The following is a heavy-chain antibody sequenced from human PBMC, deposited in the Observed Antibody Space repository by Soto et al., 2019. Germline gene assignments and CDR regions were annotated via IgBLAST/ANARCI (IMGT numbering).Heavy chain of an antibody. CDR2: FRTSGDGGTT. D-gene: IGHD3-10*01. Sequence: GGSLRLSCAASGFTFSSYPMSRVRQAPGKGLEWVSGFRTSGDGGTTYYADSVEGRFTISRDNSKNMLFLQMNSLRAEDTAIYYCAKKVNSGPGSQYFDYWGHGTLVSPSS. CDR3: AKKVNSGPGSQYFDY. J-gene: IGHJ4*01. CDR1: GFTFSSYP. V-gene: IGHV3-23*01.